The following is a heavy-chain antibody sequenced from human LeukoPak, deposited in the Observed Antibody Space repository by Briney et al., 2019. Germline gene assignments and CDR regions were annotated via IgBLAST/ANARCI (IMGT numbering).Heavy chain of an antibody. Sequence: SETLSLTCTVSGGSVSSYYWSWIRQPPGKGLEWIAYIYYSGSTKYNPSLKSRVTISLDRSKNQFSLKLRSVTAADTAVYYCARLQIHCGGDCYTRWFDPWGQGTLVTVSS. V-gene: IGHV4-59*08. J-gene: IGHJ5*02. CDR2: IYYSGST. CDR1: GGSVSSYY. D-gene: IGHD2-21*02. CDR3: ARLQIHCGGDCYTRWFDP.